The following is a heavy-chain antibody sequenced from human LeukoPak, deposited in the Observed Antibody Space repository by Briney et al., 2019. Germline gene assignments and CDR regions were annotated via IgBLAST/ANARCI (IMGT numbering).Heavy chain of an antibody. D-gene: IGHD3-3*01. CDR1: GYTFTSYD. J-gene: IGHJ4*02. Sequence: SVRVSCKASGYTFTSYDINWVRQAPGQGLEWMGRIIPILGIANYAQKFQGRVTITADKSTSTAYMELSSLRSEDTAVYYCARGDSHYDFWSGYYFDYWGQGTLVTVSS. CDR3: ARGDSHYDFWSGYYFDY. V-gene: IGHV1-69*04. CDR2: IIPILGIA.